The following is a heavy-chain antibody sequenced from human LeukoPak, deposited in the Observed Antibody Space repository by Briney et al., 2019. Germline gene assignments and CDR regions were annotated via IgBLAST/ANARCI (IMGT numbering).Heavy chain of an antibody. CDR1: GYTFTNYW. CDR2: MYPGDSDT. Sequence: GESLKISCRAAGYTFTNYWIGWVRQMPGKGLEWMGIMYPGDSDTRYSPSFQGQVTLSADKSISTAYLQWSSLKASDTAIYYCAASTYGSGAYVGFDSWGQGTLVTLSS. CDR3: AASTYGSGAYVGFDS. J-gene: IGHJ4*02. D-gene: IGHD3-10*01. V-gene: IGHV5-51*01.